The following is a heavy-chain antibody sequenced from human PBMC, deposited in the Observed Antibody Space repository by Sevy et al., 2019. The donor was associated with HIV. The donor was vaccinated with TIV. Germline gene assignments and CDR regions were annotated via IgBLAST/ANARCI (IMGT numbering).Heavy chain of an antibody. CDR2: IGYDGSKK. CDR3: ARGRHSSNWYSDNWLAP. V-gene: IGHV3-33*01. Sequence: GGSLRLSCAASGFTFSNYAMHWVRQAPGKGLEWVAIIGYDGSKKYYADSVKVRFTISRENSKDTLYLEMNSLTPEDMAIYYCARGRHSSNWYSDNWLAPWGQGTQVTVSS. CDR1: GFTFSNYA. D-gene: IGHD6-13*01. J-gene: IGHJ5*02.